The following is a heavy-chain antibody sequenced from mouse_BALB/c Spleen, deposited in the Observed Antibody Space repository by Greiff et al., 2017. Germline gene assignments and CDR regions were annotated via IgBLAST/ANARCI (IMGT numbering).Heavy chain of an antibody. J-gene: IGHJ3*01. Sequence: EVMLVESGGGLVKPGGSLKLSCAASGFTFSDYYMYWVRQTPEKRLEWVATISDGGSYTYYPDSVKGRFTISRDNAKNNLYLQMSSLKSEDTAMYYCAREGNSSAWFAYWGQGTLVTVSA. V-gene: IGHV5-4*02. CDR3: AREGNSSAWFAY. CDR1: GFTFSDYY. CDR2: ISDGGSYT. D-gene: IGHD2-1*01.